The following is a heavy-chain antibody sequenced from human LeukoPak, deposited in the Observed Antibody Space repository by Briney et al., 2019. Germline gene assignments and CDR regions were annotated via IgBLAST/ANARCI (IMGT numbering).Heavy chain of an antibody. V-gene: IGHV3-21*01. J-gene: IGHJ3*02. CDR2: ISRSSNYI. CDR3: ARSGSLPTNDAFDI. Sequence: GGSLRLSCAASGFTFSSCSMNWVRQAPGKGLEWVSSISRSSNYIYYADSVKGRFTISRDNAENSLYLQMNSLRAEDTAVYYCARSGSLPTNDAFDIWGQGTMVTVSS. CDR1: GFTFSSCS. D-gene: IGHD1-26*01.